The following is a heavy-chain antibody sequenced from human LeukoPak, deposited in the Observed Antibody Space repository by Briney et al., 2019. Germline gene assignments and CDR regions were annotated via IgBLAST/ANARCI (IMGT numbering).Heavy chain of an antibody. CDR2: ISAYNGNT. Sequence: ASVKVSCKASGYTFTSYGISWVRQAPGQGLEWMGWISAYNGNTNYAQKLQGRVTMTTDTSTSTAYMELRSLRSDDTAVYYCASYVREQPYYHYGMDVWGQGTTVTVSS. V-gene: IGHV1-18*01. CDR3: ASYVREQPYYHYGMDV. CDR1: GYTFTSYG. J-gene: IGHJ6*02. D-gene: IGHD3-16*01.